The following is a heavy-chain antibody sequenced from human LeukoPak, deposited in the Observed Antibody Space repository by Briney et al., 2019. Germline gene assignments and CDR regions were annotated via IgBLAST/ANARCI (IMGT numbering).Heavy chain of an antibody. V-gene: IGHV3-30*18. CDR1: GFTFSSYG. J-gene: IGHJ4*02. CDR3: AKDISG. CDR2: ISNDESKK. Sequence: GGSLRLSCAASGFTFSSYGMHWVRQAPGKGLEWVAVISNDESKKYYADSVKGRFTISRDNSKNTLYLQMNSLRAEDTAVYYCAKDISGWGQGTLVTVSS.